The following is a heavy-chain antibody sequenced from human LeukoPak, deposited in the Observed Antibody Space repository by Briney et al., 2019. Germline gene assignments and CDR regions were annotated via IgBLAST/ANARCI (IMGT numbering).Heavy chain of an antibody. CDR3: AKENGYNYYFDY. D-gene: IGHD5-24*01. J-gene: IGHJ4*02. CDR2: ISGSGGST. V-gene: IGHV3-23*01. CDR1: GFTFSTYA. Sequence: PGGSLRLSCAASGFTFSTYAMSWVRQAPGKGLEWVSAISGSGGSTNYADSVKGQFTISRDNSKNTLYLQMNSLRAEDTAVYYCAKENGYNYYFDYWGQGTLVTVSS.